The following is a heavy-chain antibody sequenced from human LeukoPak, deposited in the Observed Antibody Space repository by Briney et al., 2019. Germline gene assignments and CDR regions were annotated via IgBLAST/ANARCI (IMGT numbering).Heavy chain of an antibody. D-gene: IGHD4-23*01. J-gene: IGHJ4*02. Sequence: GGSLRLSCAASGFTFSSYAMHWVRQAPGKGLEWVAVISYDGSNKYYADSVKGRFTISRDNSKNTLYLQMNSLRAEDTAVYYFARDADYGGNSPLDYWAREPWSPSPQ. CDR3: ARDADYGGNSPLDY. CDR2: ISYDGSNK. CDR1: GFTFSSYA. V-gene: IGHV3-30-3*01.